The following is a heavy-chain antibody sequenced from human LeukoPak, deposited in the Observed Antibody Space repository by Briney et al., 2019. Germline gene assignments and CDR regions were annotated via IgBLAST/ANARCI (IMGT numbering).Heavy chain of an antibody. CDR1: GGSFSGHY. CDR2: INHSGST. D-gene: IGHD2-8*01. J-gene: IGHJ4*02. CDR3: ARVYCTNGVCSEGDY. Sequence: SETLSLTCAVYGGSFSGHYWGWIRQPPGKGLEWIGEINHSGSTNYNPSLKSRVTISVDTSKNQFSLKLSSVTAADTAAYYCARVYCTNGVCSEGDYWGQGTLVTVSS. V-gene: IGHV4-34*01.